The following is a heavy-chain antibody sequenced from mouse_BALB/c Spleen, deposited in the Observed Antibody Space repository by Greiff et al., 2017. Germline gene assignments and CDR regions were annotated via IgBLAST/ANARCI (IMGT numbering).Heavy chain of an antibody. CDR2: ISCYNGAT. Sequence: LVKTGASVKISCKASGYSFTGYYMHWVKQSHGKSLEWIGYISCYNGATSYNQKFKGKATFTVDKSSSTAYMQLSSPTSEDSAVYYCASDDYRPYYYAMDYWGQGTSVTVSS. D-gene: IGHD2-4*01. CDR1: GYSFTGYY. J-gene: IGHJ4*01. CDR3: ASDDYRPYYYAMDY. V-gene: IGHV1S34*01.